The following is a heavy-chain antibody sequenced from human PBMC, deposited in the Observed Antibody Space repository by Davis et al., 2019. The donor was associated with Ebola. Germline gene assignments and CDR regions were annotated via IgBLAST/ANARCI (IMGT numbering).Heavy chain of an antibody. D-gene: IGHD1-26*01. V-gene: IGHV3-23*01. CDR1: GFAFYSFA. Sequence: PGGSLRLFCAASGFAFYSFAMSWVRQAPGKGLEWVSTMTSRSGVTYYADSVKGRFTISRDNSKNTLYLEMSSLRAEDTAEYYCAKVWWDRGAFDIWGQGTMVTVSS. J-gene: IGHJ3*02. CDR2: MTSRSGVT. CDR3: AKVWWDRGAFDI.